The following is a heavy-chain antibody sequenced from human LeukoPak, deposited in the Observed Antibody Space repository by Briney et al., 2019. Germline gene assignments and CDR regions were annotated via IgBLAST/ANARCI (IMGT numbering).Heavy chain of an antibody. CDR1: GFTFSSYG. CDR3: ASDYSNAFDI. D-gene: IGHD2-21*01. V-gene: IGHV3-30*03. Sequence: GGSLRLSCAASGFTFSSYGMHWVRQAPGKGLEWVAVISYDGSNKYYADSVKGRFTISRDNSKNTLYLQMNSLRADDTAVYYCASDYSNAFDIWGQGTMVTVSS. J-gene: IGHJ3*02. CDR2: ISYDGSNK.